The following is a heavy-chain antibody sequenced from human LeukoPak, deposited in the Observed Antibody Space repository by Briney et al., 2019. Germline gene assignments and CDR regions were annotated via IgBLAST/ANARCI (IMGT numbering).Heavy chain of an antibody. D-gene: IGHD2-2*01. Sequence: ASAKVSCKASGYTFTDYYIHWVRQAPGRGLEWMGWIIPNSGDTNYAQKFQGRVTMTRDASITTAYMELSRLTSDGTAVYYCARDIVPAYHYFGMDVWGQGTTVTVSS. CDR2: IIPNSGDT. V-gene: IGHV1-2*02. CDR3: ARDIVPAYHYFGMDV. CDR1: GYTFTDYY. J-gene: IGHJ6*02.